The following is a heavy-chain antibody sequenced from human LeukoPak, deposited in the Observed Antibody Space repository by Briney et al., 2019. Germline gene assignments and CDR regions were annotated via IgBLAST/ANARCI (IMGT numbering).Heavy chain of an antibody. D-gene: IGHD3-3*01. V-gene: IGHV4-61*01. CDR2: IYYSGST. Sequence: SETLSPTCTVSGGSVSSGSYYWSWIRQPPGKGLEWIGYIYYSGSTNYNPSLKSRVTISVDTSKNQFSLKLSSVTAADTAVYYCARAPTITIFGVVIKQAWFDPWGQGTLVTVSS. CDR3: ARAPTITIFGVVIKQAWFDP. J-gene: IGHJ5*02. CDR1: GGSVSSGSYY.